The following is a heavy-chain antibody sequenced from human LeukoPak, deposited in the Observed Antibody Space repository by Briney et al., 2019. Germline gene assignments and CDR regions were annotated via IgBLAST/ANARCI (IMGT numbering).Heavy chain of an antibody. J-gene: IGHJ5*02. CDR3: VRDPSYIVVVSSTVTGFDP. V-gene: IGHV1-18*01. CDR2: ISAYNGNT. CDR1: GYTFTSYG. D-gene: IGHD2-2*01. Sequence: ASVKVSCKASGYTFTSYGISWVRQAPGQGLEWMGWISAYNGNTNHAQELQGRVTMTTDTSTSTAYMELRSLRSDDTAVYYCVRDPSYIVVVSSTVTGFDPWGQGTLVTVSS.